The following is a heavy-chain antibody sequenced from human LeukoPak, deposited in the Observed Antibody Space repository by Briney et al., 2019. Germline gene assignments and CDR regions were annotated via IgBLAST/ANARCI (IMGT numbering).Heavy chain of an antibody. D-gene: IGHD3-22*01. CDR3: AYDSSGYYYYYYYMDV. Sequence: GGSLRLSCAASGFTFSSYSMNWVRQAPGKGLEWVSAISGSGGSTYYADSVKGRFTISRDNSKNTLYLQMNSLRAEDTAVYYCAYDSSGYYYYYYYMDVWGKGTTVTVSS. CDR1: GFTFSSYS. V-gene: IGHV3-23*01. CDR2: ISGSGGST. J-gene: IGHJ6*03.